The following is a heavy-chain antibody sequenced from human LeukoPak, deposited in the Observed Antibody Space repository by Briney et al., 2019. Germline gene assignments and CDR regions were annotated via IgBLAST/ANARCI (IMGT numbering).Heavy chain of an antibody. V-gene: IGHV1-18*01. CDR1: GSTFTSYG. CDR2: ISVYNGNT. J-gene: IGHJ4*02. D-gene: IGHD1-26*01. Sequence: ASVKLCCKASGSTFTSYGISRVRQAHGQGLERMGWISVYNGNTNYAQKLQGRVTMTTDTSKSTAYMELRSLRSDDTAVYYCASARYSGSPFDYWGQGTLVTVSS. CDR3: ASARYSGSPFDY.